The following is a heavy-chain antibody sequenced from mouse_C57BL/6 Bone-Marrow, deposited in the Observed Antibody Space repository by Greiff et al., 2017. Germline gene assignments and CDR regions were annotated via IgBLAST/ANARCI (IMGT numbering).Heavy chain of an antibody. Sequence: VQLQQPGAELVKPGASVKLSCKASGYTFTSYWMQWVKQRPGQGLEWIGEIDPSDSYTNYNQKFKGKATLTVDTSSSTAYMQLSSLTSEDSAVYYCAGNWDRWYFDVWGTGTTVTVSS. V-gene: IGHV1-50*01. J-gene: IGHJ1*03. CDR1: GYTFTSYW. CDR2: IDPSDSYT. D-gene: IGHD4-1*01. CDR3: AGNWDRWYFDV.